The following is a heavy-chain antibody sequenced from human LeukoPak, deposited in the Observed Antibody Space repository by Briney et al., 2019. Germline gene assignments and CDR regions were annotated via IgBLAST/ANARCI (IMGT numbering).Heavy chain of an antibody. Sequence: ASVKVSCKASGYTFTNYYMYWVRQAPGQGLEWMGIINPSGGSTSYAQKFQGRLTMTRDTSTSTVYMELRSLRSEDTAVYYCARDKGTTRCYADYWGEATLVTVSS. V-gene: IGHV1-46*01. CDR1: GYTFTNYY. CDR3: ARDKGTTRCYADY. D-gene: IGHD2-2*01. J-gene: IGHJ4*02. CDR2: INPSGGST.